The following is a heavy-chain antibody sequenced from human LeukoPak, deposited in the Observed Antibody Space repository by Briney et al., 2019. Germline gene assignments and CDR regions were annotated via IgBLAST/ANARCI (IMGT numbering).Heavy chain of an antibody. D-gene: IGHD4-17*01. Sequence: SETLSLTCTVPGGSISSYYWSWIRQPPGKGLEWIGYIYYSGSTNYNPSLKSRVTISLDTSKNQFSLKLSSVTAADTAVYYCARGGYGDYVGFDPWGQGTLVTVSS. V-gene: IGHV4-59*12. J-gene: IGHJ5*02. CDR3: ARGGYGDYVGFDP. CDR1: GGSISSYY. CDR2: IYYSGST.